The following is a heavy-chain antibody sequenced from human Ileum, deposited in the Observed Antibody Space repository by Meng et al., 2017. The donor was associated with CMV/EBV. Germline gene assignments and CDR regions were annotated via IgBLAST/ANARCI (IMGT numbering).Heavy chain of an antibody. D-gene: IGHD3-10*01. J-gene: IGHJ4*02. CDR2: IYTGGPT. CDR1: SASISPYY. V-gene: IGHV4-4*07. Sequence: QAALRESGPGLVKPSETLSLTCTVSSASISPYYWNWIRQPAGKGLEWIGRIYTGGPTDYNPSLKSRVTMSVDTSKNQFFLNLSSVTAADRAVYYCARGQTVRGFEYWGLGILVTVSS. CDR3: ARGQTVRGFEY.